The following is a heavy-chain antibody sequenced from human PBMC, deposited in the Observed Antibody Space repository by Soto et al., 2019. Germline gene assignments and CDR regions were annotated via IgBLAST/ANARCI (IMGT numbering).Heavy chain of an antibody. D-gene: IGHD1-1*01. J-gene: IGHJ4*02. CDR3: ARGPPADNVDY. CDR1: GGSISTGDYC. CDR2: IYNSGNT. Sequence: QVQVQESGPGLVEPSQTLSLTCTVYGGSISTGDYCWSWIRQPPVKGLEWIGHIYNSGNTYTNPSLKSRATISVDTSKNQFSLKLTSVTAADTAVYYCARGPPADNVDYWGQGTLVTVSS. V-gene: IGHV4-30-4*01.